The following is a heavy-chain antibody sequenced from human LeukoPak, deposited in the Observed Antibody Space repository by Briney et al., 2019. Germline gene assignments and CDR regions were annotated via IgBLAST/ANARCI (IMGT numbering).Heavy chain of an antibody. CDR3: AMVTRDILTGSTGAIDY. V-gene: IGHV1-24*01. Sequence: GASVKVSCKVSGYTLTEVSMHWVRQAPGKGLEWLGGFDPEPGEIIYAQKFQGRVTMTEDTSTDTAYMEVTSLGSEDTAVYYCAMVTRDILTGSTGAIDYWGQGTLVTVSS. D-gene: IGHD3-9*01. CDR1: GYTLTEVS. J-gene: IGHJ4*02. CDR2: FDPEPGEI.